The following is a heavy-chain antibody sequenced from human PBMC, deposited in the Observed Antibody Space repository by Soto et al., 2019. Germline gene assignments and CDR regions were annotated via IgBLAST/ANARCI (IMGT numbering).Heavy chain of an antibody. CDR3: ARDGRGDYEPGGFDY. Sequence: QVQLQESGPGLVKPSQTLSLTCTVSGGSISSGDYYWSWIRQPPGKGLEWIGYIYYSGSTYYNPSLKSRVTISVATSKNQFSLKLSSVTAADTAVYYGARDGRGDYEPGGFDYWGQGTLVTVSS. CDR2: IYYSGST. J-gene: IGHJ4*02. D-gene: IGHD4-17*01. CDR1: GGSISSGDYY. V-gene: IGHV4-30-4*01.